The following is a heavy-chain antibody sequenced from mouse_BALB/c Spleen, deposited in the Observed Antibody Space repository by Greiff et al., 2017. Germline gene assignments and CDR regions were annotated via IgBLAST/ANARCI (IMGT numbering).Heavy chain of an antibody. CDR3: ARDRDLGGTFDY. J-gene: IGHJ2*01. CDR1: GFTFTDYY. CDR2: IRNKANGYTT. Sequence: EVKLMESGGGLVQPGGSLRLSCATSGFTFTDYYMSWVRQPPGKALEWLGFIRNKANGYTTEYSASVKGRFTISRDNSQSILYLQMNTLRAEDSATYYCARDRDLGGTFDYWGQGTTLTVSS. V-gene: IGHV7-3*02. D-gene: IGHD4-1*01.